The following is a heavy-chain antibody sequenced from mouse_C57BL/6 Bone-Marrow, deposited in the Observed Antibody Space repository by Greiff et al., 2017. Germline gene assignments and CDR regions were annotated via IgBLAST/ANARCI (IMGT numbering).Heavy chain of an antibody. V-gene: IGHV1-26*01. CDR3: AREGRYFDY. J-gene: IGHJ2*01. Sequence: DVQLQQSGPELVKPGASVKISCKASGYTFTDYYMNWVKQSHGKSLEWIGDINPNNGGTSYNQKFKGKATLTVDKSSSTAYMELRSLTSEDSAVYYCAREGRYFDYWGQGTTLTVSS. CDR2: INPNNGGT. CDR1: GYTFTDYY.